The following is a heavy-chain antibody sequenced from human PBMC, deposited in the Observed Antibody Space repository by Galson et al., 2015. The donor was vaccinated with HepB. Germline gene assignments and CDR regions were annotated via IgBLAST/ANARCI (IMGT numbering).Heavy chain of an antibody. J-gene: IGHJ4*02. D-gene: IGHD1-26*01. CDR3: ARETLGIVGATPDY. Sequence: SLRLSCAASGFTFSSYAMHWVRQAPGKGLEWVAVISYDGSNKYYADSVKGRFTISRDNSKNTLYLQMNSLRAEDTAVYYCARETLGIVGATPDYWGQGTLVTVSS. V-gene: IGHV3-30-3*01. CDR2: ISYDGSNK. CDR1: GFTFSSYA.